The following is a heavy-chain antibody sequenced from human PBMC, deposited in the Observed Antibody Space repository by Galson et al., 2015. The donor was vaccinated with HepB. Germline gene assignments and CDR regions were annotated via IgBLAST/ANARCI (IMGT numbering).Heavy chain of an antibody. CDR3: ARGRDYYDSSGSSNWFDP. CDR1: GYTFTSYA. D-gene: IGHD3-22*01. J-gene: IGHJ5*02. CDR2: INAGNGNT. V-gene: IGHV1-3*01. Sequence: SVKVSCKASGYTFTSYAMHWVRQAPGQRLEWMGWINAGNGNTKYSQKFQGRVTITRDTSASTAYMELSSLRSEDTAVYYCARGRDYYDSSGSSNWFDPWGQGTLVTVSS.